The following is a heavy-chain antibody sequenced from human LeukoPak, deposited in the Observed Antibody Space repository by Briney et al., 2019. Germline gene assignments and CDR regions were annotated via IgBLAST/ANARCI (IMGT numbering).Heavy chain of an antibody. J-gene: IGHJ4*02. D-gene: IGHD6-19*01. Sequence: GGSLRLSCAASGFTFSSYAKSWVRQAPGKGLEWVSAISGSGGSTYYADSVKGRFTISRDNSKNTLYLQMNSLRAEDTAVYYCAKDSYSSGWRYWGQGTLVTVSS. CDR1: GFTFSSYA. CDR2: ISGSGGST. V-gene: IGHV3-23*01. CDR3: AKDSYSSGWRY.